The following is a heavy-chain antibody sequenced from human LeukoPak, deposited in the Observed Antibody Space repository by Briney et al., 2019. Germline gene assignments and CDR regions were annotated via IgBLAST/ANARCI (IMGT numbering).Heavy chain of an antibody. D-gene: IGHD2-2*01. CDR3: TRHTSPTFDY. CDR1: GGTFSSYA. CDR2: IIPIFGTA. V-gene: IGHV1-69*05. J-gene: IGHJ4*02. Sequence: GSSVKVSCKASGGTFSSYAISWVRQAPGQGLEWMGGIIPIFGTANYAQKFQGRVTITRDTSISTVYMELSSLRSEDTAVYYCTRHTSPTFDYWGQGTLVTVSS.